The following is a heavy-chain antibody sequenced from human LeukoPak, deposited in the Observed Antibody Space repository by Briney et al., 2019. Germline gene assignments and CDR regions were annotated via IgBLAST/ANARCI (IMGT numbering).Heavy chain of an antibody. J-gene: IGHJ2*01. Sequence: PGGSLRLSCAASGFTFSSYGMNWVRQAPGKGLEWVSYISSSSSTIYYADSVKGRFTISRDNAKNSLYLQMNSLRAEDTAVYYCARERGYYGDYLRGGYFDLWGRGTLVTVSS. CDR2: ISSSSSTI. CDR3: ARERGYYGDYLRGGYFDL. V-gene: IGHV3-48*04. CDR1: GFTFSSYG. D-gene: IGHD4-17*01.